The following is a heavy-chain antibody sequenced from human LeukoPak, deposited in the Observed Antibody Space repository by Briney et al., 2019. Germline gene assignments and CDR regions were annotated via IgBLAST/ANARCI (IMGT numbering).Heavy chain of an antibody. CDR3: ACEYKYDRSGANAFDI. D-gene: IGHD3-22*01. V-gene: IGHV1-18*01. CDR1: GSTFTNFG. CDR2: ISTYNGYT. Sequence: AASVKVSCKASGSTFTNFGISWVRQAPGQGLEWMGWISTYNGYTNYAQKLQGRVTLSTDTPTSTAYMEMSRVTSDDTALYYCACEYKYDRSGANAFDIWGQGTMVTVSS. J-gene: IGHJ3*02.